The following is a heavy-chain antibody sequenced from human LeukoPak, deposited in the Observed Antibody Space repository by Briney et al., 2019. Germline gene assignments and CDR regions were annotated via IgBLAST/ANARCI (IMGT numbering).Heavy chain of an antibody. CDR3: ARRRQNCSSGSCFDY. Sequence: GESLKISCKGSGYSFTSYWISWVRQMPGKGLEWMGRIDPSDSYTNYSPSFQGHVTISADKSISTAYLQWSSLKASDTAMYYCARRRQNCSSGSCFDYWGQGTLVTVSS. CDR1: GYSFTSYW. J-gene: IGHJ4*02. D-gene: IGHD2-15*01. V-gene: IGHV5-10-1*01. CDR2: IDPSDSYT.